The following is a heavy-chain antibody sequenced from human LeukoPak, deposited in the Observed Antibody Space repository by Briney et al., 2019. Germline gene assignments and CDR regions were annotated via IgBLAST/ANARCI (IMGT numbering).Heavy chain of an antibody. CDR2: IMPLFGTA. CDR3: ARDVHGDYGSGWFDP. CDR1: GGTFNNSA. V-gene: IGHV1-69*05. D-gene: IGHD4-17*01. J-gene: IGHJ5*02. Sequence: SVKVSCKTSGGTFNNSAISWVRQAPGQGLEWLGGIMPLFGTAGYAQKFQGRVTITKGESTRTVYLELTSLTSDDTAVYYCARDVHGDYGSGWFDPWGQGTLVSVSS.